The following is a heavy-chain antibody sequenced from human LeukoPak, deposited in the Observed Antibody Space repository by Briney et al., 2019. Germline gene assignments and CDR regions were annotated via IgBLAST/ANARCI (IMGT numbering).Heavy chain of an antibody. CDR3: AREDLDSSWGAFDI. D-gene: IGHD6-13*01. CDR2: TYYSGST. J-gene: IGHJ3*02. CDR1: GGSISSGDYY. Sequence: SETLSLTCTVSGGSISSGDYYWSWIRQPPGKGLEWIGYTYYSGSTYYNPSLKSRVTISVDTSKNQFSLKLSSVTAADTAVYYCAREDLDSSWGAFDIWGQGTMVTVSS. V-gene: IGHV4-30-4*08.